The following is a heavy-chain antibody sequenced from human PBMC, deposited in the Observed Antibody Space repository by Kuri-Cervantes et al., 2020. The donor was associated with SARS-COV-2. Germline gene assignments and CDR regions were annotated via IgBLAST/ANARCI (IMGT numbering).Heavy chain of an antibody. D-gene: IGHD3-3*01. CDR1: GFLFSASA. CDR3: TRHDFWSAYYFDY. Sequence: GESLKISCEVSGFLFSASAIHWVRQASGKGLEWVGRVRGKANSYATAYAASVKGRFTISRDDSKNMAYLQMNSLKTEDTAVYYCTRHDFWSAYYFDYWGQGTLVTVSS. J-gene: IGHJ4*02. CDR2: VRGKANSYAT. V-gene: IGHV3-73*01.